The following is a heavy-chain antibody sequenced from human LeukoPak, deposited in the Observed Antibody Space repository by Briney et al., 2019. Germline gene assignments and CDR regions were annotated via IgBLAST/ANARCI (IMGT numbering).Heavy chain of an antibody. V-gene: IGHV3-21*01. D-gene: IGHD3-22*01. CDR2: ISSSSSYI. J-gene: IGHJ4*02. CDR3: ARGYYDSSGIDY. Sequence: GGSLRLSCAASGFTFSSYSMNWVRQAPGKGLEWVSSISSSSSYIYYADSVKGRFTISRDSAKNSLYLQMNSLRAEGTAVYYCARGYYDSSGIDYWGQGTLVTVSS. CDR1: GFTFSSYS.